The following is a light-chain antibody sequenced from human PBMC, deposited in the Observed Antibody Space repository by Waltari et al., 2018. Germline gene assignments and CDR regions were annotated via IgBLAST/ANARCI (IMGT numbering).Light chain of an antibody. CDR1: SSDVGAYNY. CDR2: EVS. V-gene: IGLV2-8*01. Sequence: QSALTQPPSASGSPGQSVTISCPGTSSDVGAYNYVSWYQQHPGKAPKLMIDEVSKRPSGVPDRFSGSKSGNTASLTVSGLQAEDEADYYCSSYAGNNNLVFGGGTKLTVL. CDR3: SSYAGNNNLV. J-gene: IGLJ2*01.